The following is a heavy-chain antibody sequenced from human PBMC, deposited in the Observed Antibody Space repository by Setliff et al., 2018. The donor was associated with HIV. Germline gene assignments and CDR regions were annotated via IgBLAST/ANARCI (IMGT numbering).Heavy chain of an antibody. CDR1: GGSISSYY. D-gene: IGHD3-10*01. CDR2: IYYSGST. V-gene: IGHV4-59*08. Sequence: PSETLSLTCTVSGGSISSYYWSWIRQPPGKGLEWIGYIYYSGSTNYNPSLKSRVTISVDTSKNQFSLKLSSVTAADTAVYYCASLNSYYYGSGRGSYSDYWGQGTLVTVSS. J-gene: IGHJ4*01. CDR3: ASLNSYYYGSGRGSYSDY.